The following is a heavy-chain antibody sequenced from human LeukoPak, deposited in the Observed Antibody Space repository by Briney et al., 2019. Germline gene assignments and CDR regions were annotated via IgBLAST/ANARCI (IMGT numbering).Heavy chain of an antibody. J-gene: IGHJ3*02. V-gene: IGHV3-74*01. CDR3: ARDQGYYDILTGYSAAAFDI. Sequence: PGGSLRLSCAASGFTFSSYWMHWVRQAPGKGLVWVSRINSDGSSTSYADSVKGRFTISRDNAKNTLYLQMNSLRAEDTAVCYCARDQGYYDILTGYSAAAFDIWGQGTMVTVSS. CDR2: INSDGSST. D-gene: IGHD3-9*01. CDR1: GFTFSSYW.